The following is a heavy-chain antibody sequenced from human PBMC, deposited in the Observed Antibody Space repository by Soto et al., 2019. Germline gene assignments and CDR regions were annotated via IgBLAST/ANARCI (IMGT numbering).Heavy chain of an antibody. D-gene: IGHD3-10*01. Sequence: PSETLSLTCTVSGGSISGYYWSWIRQPPGKGLEWIGYIYYSGTTSYNPSLKSRLTITKDTSKNQVVLIMTNMDPVDTATYYCAHRRGAMNPSYLDYWGQGTPVTVSS. J-gene: IGHJ4*02. V-gene: IGHV4-59*03. CDR1: GGSISGYY. CDR2: IYYSGTT. CDR3: AHRRGAMNPSYLDY.